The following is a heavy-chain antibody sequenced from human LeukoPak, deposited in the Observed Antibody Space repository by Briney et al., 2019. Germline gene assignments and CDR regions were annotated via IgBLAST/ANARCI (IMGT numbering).Heavy chain of an antibody. Sequence: GRSLRLSCAASGFTFSSYAMHWVRQAPGKGLEWVAVISYDGSNKYYADSVKGRFTISRDNSKNTLYLQMNSLRAEDTAVYYCARQSHDYYDYWGQGTLVTVSP. J-gene: IGHJ4*02. V-gene: IGHV3-30*04. CDR1: GFTFSSYA. CDR3: ARQSHDYYDY. CDR2: ISYDGSNK.